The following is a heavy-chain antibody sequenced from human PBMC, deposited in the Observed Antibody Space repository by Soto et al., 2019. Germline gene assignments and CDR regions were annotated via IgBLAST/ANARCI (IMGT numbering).Heavy chain of an antibody. CDR1: GGTFRSYS. D-gene: IGHD6-25*01. J-gene: IGHJ6*02. V-gene: IGHV1-69*18. CDR3: ARAAVLTFTRFYDVDV. CDR2: LIPMFGTT. Sequence: QVQLVQSGAEVKTPGSSVKVSCEASGGTFRSYSINWVRQAPGQGLEWMGRLIPMFGTTDYAQRFQGRVTFAADESTNTASMEVTDLTSEDTAVYYCARAAVLTFTRFYDVDVWGQGTTVTVSS.